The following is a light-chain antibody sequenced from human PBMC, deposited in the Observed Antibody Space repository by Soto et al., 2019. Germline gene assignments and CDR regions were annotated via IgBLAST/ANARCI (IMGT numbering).Light chain of an antibody. CDR2: DAS. CDR1: QDISNY. J-gene: IGKJ5*01. V-gene: IGKV1-33*01. Sequence: DIQMTQSPSSLSASVGDRVTITCQPSQDISNYLNWYQQKPGKAPKLLIYDASNLETGVPSRFSGSGSGTDFTFTISSLQPEDIATYYCQQYDNLPSITFGQGTRLDFK. CDR3: QQYDNLPSIT.